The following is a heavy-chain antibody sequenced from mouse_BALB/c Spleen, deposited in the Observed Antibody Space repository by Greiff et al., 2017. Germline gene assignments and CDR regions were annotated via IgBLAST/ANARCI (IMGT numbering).Heavy chain of an antibody. CDR2: ISSGSSTI. D-gene: IGHD1-1*01. J-gene: IGHJ2*01. CDR3: ARSGYYGSSYGYFDY. CDR1: GFTFSSFG. Sequence: EVKLMESGGGLVQPGGSRKLSCAASGFTFSSFGMHWVRQAPEKGLEWVAYISSGSSTIYYADTVKGRFTISRDNPKNTLFLQMTSLRSEDTAMYYCARSGYYGSSYGYFDYWGQGTTLTVSS. V-gene: IGHV5-17*02.